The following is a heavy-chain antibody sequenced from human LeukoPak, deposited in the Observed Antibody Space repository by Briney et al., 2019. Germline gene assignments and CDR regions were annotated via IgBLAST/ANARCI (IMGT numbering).Heavy chain of an antibody. J-gene: IGHJ4*02. D-gene: IGHD5-12*01. CDR1: GFTFSSYS. V-gene: IGHV3-21*01. Sequence: GGSLRLSCAAFGFTFSSYSMNWVRQAPGKGLEWVSSISSSSSYIYYADSVKGRFTISRDNAKNSLYLQMNSLRAEDTAVYYCARDSGDYYFDYWGQGTLVTVSS. CDR3: ARDSGDYYFDY. CDR2: ISSSSSYI.